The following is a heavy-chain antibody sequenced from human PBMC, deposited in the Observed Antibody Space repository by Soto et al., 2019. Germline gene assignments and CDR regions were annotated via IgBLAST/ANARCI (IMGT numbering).Heavy chain of an antibody. CDR1: GYTLTELS. V-gene: IGHV1-24*01. CDR3: ATGSGDPSTSSTLWAFDI. D-gene: IGHD2-2*01. Sequence: GASVKVSCKVSGYTLTELSMHWVRQAPGKGLEWMGGFDPEDGETIYAQKFQGRVTMTEDTSTDTAYMELSSLRSEDTAVYYCATGSGDPSTSSTLWAFDIWGQGTMVTVSS. CDR2: FDPEDGET. J-gene: IGHJ3*02.